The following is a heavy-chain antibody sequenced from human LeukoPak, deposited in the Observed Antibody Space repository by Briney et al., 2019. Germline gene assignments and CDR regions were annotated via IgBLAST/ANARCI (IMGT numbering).Heavy chain of an antibody. Sequence: ASVKVSCKASGYTFTGYYMHWVRQAPGQGLEWMGWINPNSGGTNYAQKFEGRVTMTTDTSVSTAYMELSRLRSDDTAVYYCARPGITGTEFDPWGQGTLVIVSS. D-gene: IGHD1/OR15-1a*01. CDR3: ARPGITGTEFDP. V-gene: IGHV1-2*02. CDR2: INPNSGGT. CDR1: GYTFTGYY. J-gene: IGHJ5*02.